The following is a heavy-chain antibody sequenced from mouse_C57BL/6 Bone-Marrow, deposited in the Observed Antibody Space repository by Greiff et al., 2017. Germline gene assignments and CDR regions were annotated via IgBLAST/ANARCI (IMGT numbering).Heavy chain of an antibody. CDR2: ISSGGSYT. CDR3: ARHRTGTYFDV. D-gene: IGHD4-1*01. J-gene: IGHJ1*03. CDR1: GFTFSSYG. Sequence: DVMLVESGGDLVKPGGSLKLSCAASGFTFSSYGLSWVRQTPDKRLEWVATISSGGSYTYYPDSVKGRFTISRDNAKNTLYLQMSSLKSEDTAMYYCARHRTGTYFDVWGTGTTVTVSS. V-gene: IGHV5-6*02.